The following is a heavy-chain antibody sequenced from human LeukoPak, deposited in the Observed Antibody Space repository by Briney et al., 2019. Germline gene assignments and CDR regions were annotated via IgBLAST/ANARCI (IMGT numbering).Heavy chain of an antibody. V-gene: IGHV3-23*01. CDR1: GFTFSSYA. CDR3: ANQPTVTTAFDY. Sequence: GGSLRLSCAASGFTFSSYAMSWVRQAPGKGLEWVSAISGSGGSTYYADSVKGRFTISRDNSKNTLYLQMNSLRAVDTAVYYCANQPTVTTAFDYWGQGTLVTVSS. J-gene: IGHJ4*02. CDR2: ISGSGGST. D-gene: IGHD4-17*01.